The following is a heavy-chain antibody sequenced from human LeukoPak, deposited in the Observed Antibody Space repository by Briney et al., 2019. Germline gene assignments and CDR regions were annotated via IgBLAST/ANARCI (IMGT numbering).Heavy chain of an antibody. CDR3: ARGAVRVVGYFDY. Sequence: ASVKVSCKPSGYTFTDYYMHWVRQAPGQGLEWMGWINPNSGGTNYAQKFQGRVTMTRDTSISTAYMEMSRLTSDDTAVYYCARGAVRVVGYFDYWGQGTLVIVSS. J-gene: IGHJ4*02. D-gene: IGHD1-26*01. V-gene: IGHV1-2*02. CDR1: GYTFTDYY. CDR2: INPNSGGT.